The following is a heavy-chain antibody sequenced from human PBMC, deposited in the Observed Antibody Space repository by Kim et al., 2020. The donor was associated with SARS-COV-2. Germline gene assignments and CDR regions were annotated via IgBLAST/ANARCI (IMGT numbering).Heavy chain of an antibody. CDR2: INNHGGTI. V-gene: IGHV3-23*01. CDR3: AKQEVAFSSGWPWVFDY. J-gene: IGHJ4*02. D-gene: IGHD6-25*01. Sequence: GGSLRLSCAACGITFSNYAMSWVRQVPGKGLEWVSSINNHGGTIYYADSVKGRFTISRDNSRNTLHLQMNSLRAEDSAIYYCAKQEVAFSSGWPWVFDYWGRGTLVTVSS. CDR1: GITFSNYA.